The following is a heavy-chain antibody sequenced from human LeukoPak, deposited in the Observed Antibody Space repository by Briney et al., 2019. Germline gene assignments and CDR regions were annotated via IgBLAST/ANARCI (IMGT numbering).Heavy chain of an antibody. V-gene: IGHV4-31*03. J-gene: IGHJ5*02. Sequence: SETLSLTCTVSGGPISSGGFYWSWLRQHPGKGLEWIGTMYYSGSTYYNPSLKSRVTILVDTSKNQFSLKLSSVTAADTAVYYCARVSYVVWWFDPWGQGTLVTVSS. CDR1: GGPISSGGFY. CDR2: MYYSGST. CDR3: ARVSYVVWWFDP. D-gene: IGHD3-16*01.